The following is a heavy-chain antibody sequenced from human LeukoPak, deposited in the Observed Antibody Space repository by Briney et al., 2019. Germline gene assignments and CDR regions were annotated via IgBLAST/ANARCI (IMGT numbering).Heavy chain of an antibody. CDR3: ARQPKEWRSFDI. J-gene: IGHJ3*02. CDR2: MSNSGVT. D-gene: IGHD3-3*01. V-gene: IGHV4-31*03. Sequence: SQTLSLTCTVSGGSMRSGIYYWNWFRQNPEKGLEWIGYMSNSGVTNYNPSLRSRVTVSVDTSESQFSLRLSSVTAADAAVYYCARQPKEWRSFDIWGQGTMVTVSS. CDR1: GGSMRSGIYY.